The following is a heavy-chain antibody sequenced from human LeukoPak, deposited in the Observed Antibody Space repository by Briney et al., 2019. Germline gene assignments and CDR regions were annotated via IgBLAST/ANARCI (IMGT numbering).Heavy chain of an antibody. J-gene: IGHJ6*03. D-gene: IGHD4-17*01. CDR1: GFTFSSYA. CDR3: AKKGSDYDYYYYYMDV. Sequence: GGSLRLSCAASGFTFSSYAMSWVRQAPGKGLEWVSAISGSGGSTYYADSVKGRFTISRDNSKNTLYLQMNSLRAEGTAVYYCAKKGSDYDYYYYYMDVWGKGTTVTVSS. CDR2: ISGSGGST. V-gene: IGHV3-23*01.